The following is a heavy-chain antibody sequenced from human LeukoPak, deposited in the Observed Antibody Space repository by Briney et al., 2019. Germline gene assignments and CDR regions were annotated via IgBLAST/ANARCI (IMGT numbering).Heavy chain of an antibody. Sequence: ASVKVSWKASGYTFSSYYMHSGRQAPGERLEWMGLIKPRGGSTNYAQKFQGRVTMTRDTSTSTVYMELSSLRSEDTAVYYCARDKKGPDYGEYDYLDYWGQGTLVTVSS. CDR1: GYTFSSYY. CDR2: IKPRGGST. CDR3: ARDKKGPDYGEYDYLDY. J-gene: IGHJ4*02. V-gene: IGHV1-46*01. D-gene: IGHD4-17*01.